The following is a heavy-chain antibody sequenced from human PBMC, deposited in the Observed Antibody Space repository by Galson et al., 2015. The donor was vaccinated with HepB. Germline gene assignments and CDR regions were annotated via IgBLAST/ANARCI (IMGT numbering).Heavy chain of an antibody. J-gene: IGHJ4*02. CDR3: ARDLTGFDY. CDR2: ISYDGSHR. D-gene: IGHD1-14*01. V-gene: IGHV3-30-3*01. Sequence: SLRLSCAASKFTFSNYAMHWVRQAPGKGLEWVAVISYDGSHRFYADSLKGRFTISRDNSKNTLFLQMNSLRPVDTAIYYCARDLTGFDYWGQGTLVTVSS. CDR1: KFTFSNYA.